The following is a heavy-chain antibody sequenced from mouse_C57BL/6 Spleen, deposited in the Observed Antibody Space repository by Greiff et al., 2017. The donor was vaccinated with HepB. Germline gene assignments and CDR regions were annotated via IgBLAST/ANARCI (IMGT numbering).Heavy chain of an antibody. CDR1: GYTFTSYW. Sequence: QVQLQQPGAELVRPGSSVKLSCKASGYTFTSYWMHWVKQRPIQGLEWIGNIDPSDSETHYNQKFKDKATLTVDKSSSTAYMQLSSLTSEDSAVYYCARSTLVGYFDVWGTGTTVTVSS. CDR3: ARSTLVGYFDV. CDR2: IDPSDSET. D-gene: IGHD3-1*01. J-gene: IGHJ1*03. V-gene: IGHV1-52*01.